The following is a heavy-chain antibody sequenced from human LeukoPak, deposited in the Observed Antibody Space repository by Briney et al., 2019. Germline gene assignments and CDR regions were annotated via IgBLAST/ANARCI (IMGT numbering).Heavy chain of an antibody. J-gene: IGHJ4*02. V-gene: IGHV1-18*01. CDR2: ISAYNGNT. CDR3: ARVGLSRGTHDY. CDR1: GYTFTSYG. Sequence: ASVKVSCKASGYTFTSYGISWVRQAPGQGLEWMGWISAYNGNTNYAQKLQGRVTMTTDTSTSTAYTEPRSLRSDDTAVYYCARVGLSRGTHDYWGQGTLVTVSS. D-gene: IGHD1/OR15-1a*01.